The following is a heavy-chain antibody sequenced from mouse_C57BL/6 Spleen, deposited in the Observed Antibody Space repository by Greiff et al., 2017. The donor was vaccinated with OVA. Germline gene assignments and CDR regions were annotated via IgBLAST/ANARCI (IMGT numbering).Heavy chain of an antibody. CDR2: ISYDGSN. D-gene: IGHD2-2*01. J-gene: IGHJ2*01. Sequence: EVKLVESGPGLVKPSQSLSLTCSVTGYSITSGYYWYWIRQFPGNKLEWMGYISYDGSNNYNPSLKNRISITRDTSKNQFFLKLNSVTTEDTATYYCASEGVWGYDGYFDYWGQGTTLTVSS. CDR1: GYSITSGYY. CDR3: ASEGVWGYDGYFDY. V-gene: IGHV3-6*01.